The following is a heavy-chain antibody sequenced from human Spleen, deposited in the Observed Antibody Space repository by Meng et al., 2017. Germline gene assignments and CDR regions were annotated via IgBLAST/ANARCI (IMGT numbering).Heavy chain of an antibody. CDR2: INPSGGGT. V-gene: IGHV1-46*01. J-gene: IGHJ4*02. CDR3: ARERFGESPDY. Sequence: ASVKVSCKASGYTFSDYHMHWVRQAPGQGLEWMGIINPSGGGTRYAQKFQGRVTMSRDTSTSTAYMELSSLTSDDTAVYYCARERFGESPDYWGQGTLVTVSS. D-gene: IGHD3-16*01. CDR1: GYTFSDYH.